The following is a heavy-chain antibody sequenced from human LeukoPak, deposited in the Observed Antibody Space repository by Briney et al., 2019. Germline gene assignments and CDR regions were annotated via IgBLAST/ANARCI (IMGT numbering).Heavy chain of an antibody. CDR3: ARRHVEYSSSSDPYYFDY. Sequence: SGTLSLTCTVSGDSISSGDYYWSWIRQPAGKGLEWIGRISSSGSTNYNPSLKSRVTISVDTSKNQFSLKLSSVTAADTAVYYCARRHVEYSSSSDPYYFDYWGQGTLVTVSS. V-gene: IGHV4-61*10. CDR2: ISSSGST. CDR1: GDSISSGDYY. D-gene: IGHD6-6*01. J-gene: IGHJ4*02.